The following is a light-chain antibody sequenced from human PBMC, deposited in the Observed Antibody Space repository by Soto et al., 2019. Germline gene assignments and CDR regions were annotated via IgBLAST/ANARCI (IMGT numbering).Light chain of an antibody. Sequence: EIVFTQSPATPSLSPGERATLSCRASQSVSRYLAWYQQKPGQAPRLLIYDASNRATGIPARFSGSGSGTDFSLTISSLEPEDFAVYYCQQRSNWPPYTFGQGTKVDI. V-gene: IGKV3-11*01. CDR2: DAS. CDR3: QQRSNWPPYT. J-gene: IGKJ2*01. CDR1: QSVSRY.